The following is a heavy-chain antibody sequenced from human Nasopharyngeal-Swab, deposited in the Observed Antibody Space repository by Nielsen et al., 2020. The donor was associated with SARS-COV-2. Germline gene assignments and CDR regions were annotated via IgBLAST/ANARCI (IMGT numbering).Heavy chain of an antibody. V-gene: IGHV4-30-4*01. CDR1: GVSISSGKDY. CDR3: ARLGRYYDTLSGYARHFDY. J-gene: IGHJ4*02. Sequence: SETLSLTCTVSGVSISSGKDYWNWLRQTPGRGLEWIGYIDYSGSTDHNPSLKSRVTISVDTSMNQFSLKVNSVTAADTAVYYCARLGRYYDTLSGYARHFDYWGQGILVTVSS. CDR2: IDYSGST. D-gene: IGHD3-9*01.